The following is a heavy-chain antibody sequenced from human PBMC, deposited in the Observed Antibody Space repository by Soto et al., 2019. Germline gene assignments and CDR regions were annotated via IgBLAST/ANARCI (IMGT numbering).Heavy chain of an antibody. Sequence: PGGSLRLSCAASGFTFSDYYMTWIRQAPGKGLEWVSYISGSGGSTYYADSVKGRFTISRDNSKNTVFLQMNSLRAEDTAVYYCARDESSSMYYFANWGQGTLVTVSS. CDR2: ISGSGGST. V-gene: IGHV3-11*01. CDR3: ARDESSSMYYFAN. J-gene: IGHJ4*02. CDR1: GFTFSDYY. D-gene: IGHD6-13*01.